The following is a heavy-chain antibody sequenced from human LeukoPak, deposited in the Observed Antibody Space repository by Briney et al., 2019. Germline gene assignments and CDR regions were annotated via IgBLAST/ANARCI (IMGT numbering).Heavy chain of an antibody. J-gene: IGHJ3*02. Sequence: GGSLRLSCAASGFTFSNSWMHWVCQAPEKGLEWVADIKCDGSEKCYVDSVKGRLAISRDNAKNSLYLQVNSLRAEDMTVYYCVRGVGSSTSCYVRAFDIWGQGTMVTVSS. V-gene: IGHV3-52*01. CDR1: GFTFSNSW. CDR3: VRGVGSSTSCYVRAFDI. D-gene: IGHD2-2*01. CDR2: IKCDGSEK.